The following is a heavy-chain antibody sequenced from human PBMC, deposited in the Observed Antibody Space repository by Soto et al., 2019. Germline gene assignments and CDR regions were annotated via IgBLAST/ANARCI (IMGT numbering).Heavy chain of an antibody. D-gene: IGHD3-9*01. CDR1: GGSVSTYY. J-gene: IGHJ6*02. CDR3: ARGVDILTELYYYYGMDV. V-gene: IGHV4-59*02. CDR2: IYFSGTT. Sequence: SETLSLTCTVSGGSVSTYYWSWIRQSPGGGLEWIGYIYFSGTTNYNPSLKSRVTISVDTSKNQFSLKLSSVTAADTAVYYCARGVDILTELYYYYGMDVWGQGTTVTVSS.